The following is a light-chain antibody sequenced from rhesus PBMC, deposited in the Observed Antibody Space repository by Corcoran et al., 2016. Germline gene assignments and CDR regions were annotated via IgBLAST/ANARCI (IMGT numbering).Light chain of an antibody. Sequence: DIQMTQSPSSLSASVGDTVTITCRASQGISSYLAWYQQKPGKAPKPLIYYASNLESGVPSRFNGIGSGTEFTLTIRSLQPEDFATYYCQQYNSATFAFGPGTKLDIK. J-gene: IGKJ3*01. CDR2: YAS. CDR1: QGISSY. V-gene: IGKV1-37*01. CDR3: QQYNSATFA.